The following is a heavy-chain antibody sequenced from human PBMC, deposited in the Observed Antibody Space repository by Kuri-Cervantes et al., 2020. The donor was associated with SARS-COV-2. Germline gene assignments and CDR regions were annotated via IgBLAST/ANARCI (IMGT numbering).Heavy chain of an antibody. CDR3: ARRYSGYEFDY. V-gene: IGHV1-8*01. J-gene: IGHJ4*02. CDR1: GYTLTELS. CDR2: MNPNSGNT. D-gene: IGHD5-12*01. Sequence: ASVKVSCKVSGYTLTELSMHWVRQAPGKGLEWMGWMNPNSGNTGYAQKFQGRVTMTRNTSISTAYMELSSLRSEDTAVYYCARRYSGYEFDYWGQGTLVTVSS.